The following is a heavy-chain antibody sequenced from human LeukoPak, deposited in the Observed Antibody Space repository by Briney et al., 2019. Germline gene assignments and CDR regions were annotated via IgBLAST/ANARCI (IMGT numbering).Heavy chain of an antibody. V-gene: IGHV1-2*02. D-gene: IGHD4-17*01. Sequence: ASVKVSCKASGYTFTGYYMHWVRQAPGQGLEWMGWINPNSGGTNYAQKFQGGVTMTRDTSISTAYMELSRLRSDDTAVYYCATYGDYGPYNWFDPWGQGTLVTVSS. CDR1: GYTFTGYY. CDR2: INPNSGGT. CDR3: ATYGDYGPYNWFDP. J-gene: IGHJ5*02.